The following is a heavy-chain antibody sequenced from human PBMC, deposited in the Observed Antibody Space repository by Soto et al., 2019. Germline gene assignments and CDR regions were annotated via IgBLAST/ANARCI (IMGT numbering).Heavy chain of an antibody. CDR2: ISYDGKNE. V-gene: IGHV3-30*04. Sequence: GGSLRLSCAVSGVIFSSNAMHWVRQAPGKGLEWAAVISYDGKNEYYADSVKGRFTISRDNSKNTLYLQMSSLKRDDTAVYYCAGDRYAAATATFLDHWGQGALVTVSS. CDR1: GVIFSSNA. D-gene: IGHD2-15*01. CDR3: AGDRYAAATATFLDH. J-gene: IGHJ4*02.